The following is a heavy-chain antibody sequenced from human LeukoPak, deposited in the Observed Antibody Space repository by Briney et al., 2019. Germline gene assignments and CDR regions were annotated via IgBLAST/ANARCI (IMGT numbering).Heavy chain of an antibody. V-gene: IGHV4-59*01. CDR3: ARTVGRVWFDP. CDR2: IYYSGST. J-gene: IGHJ5*02. Sequence: PSETLSLTCTVSGGSISSYYWSWIRQPPGKGLEWIGYIYYSGSTNYNPSLKSRVTISVDTSKNQFSLKLSSVTAADTAVYYCARTVGRVWFDPWGQGTLVTVSS. CDR1: GGSISSYY. D-gene: IGHD3-10*01.